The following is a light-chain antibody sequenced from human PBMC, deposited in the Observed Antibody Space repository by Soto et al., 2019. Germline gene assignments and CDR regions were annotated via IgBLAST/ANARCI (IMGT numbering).Light chain of an antibody. CDR2: AAS. J-gene: IGKJ2*01. V-gene: IGKV1-39*01. CDR3: QQSHGIPYT. CDR1: QTISTY. Sequence: DIQMTQSPSSLSASVGDRVTITCRASQTISTYLNWYQQNPGKAPKLLIYAASTLQSGVPSRFSGSGSVTDFTLPISSLQPEYCATYYCQQSHGIPYTFGQGTKLEIK.